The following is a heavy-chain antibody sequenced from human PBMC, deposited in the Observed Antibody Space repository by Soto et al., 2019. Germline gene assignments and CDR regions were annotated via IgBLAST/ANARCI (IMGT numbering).Heavy chain of an antibody. D-gene: IGHD6-13*01. CDR1: GGSFSIYT. V-gene: IGHV1-69*02. CDR2: IIPMFDIA. J-gene: IGHJ3*02. CDR3: TLCSWSDEVVDI. Sequence: QVQLVQSGVEVKKPGSSVKVSCKAAGGSFSIYTVFWVRQAPGQGLEWMGRIIPMFDIANYAQNFQGRVTINAEKFTDTVSMEIINLRSDDTAVYYYTLCSWSDEVVDIWGQGTLVTVSS.